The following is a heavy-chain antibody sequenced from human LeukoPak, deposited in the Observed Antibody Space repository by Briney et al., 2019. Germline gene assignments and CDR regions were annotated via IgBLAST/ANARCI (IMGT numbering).Heavy chain of an antibody. D-gene: IGHD2-2*01. Sequence: GGSLRLSCTASGFTFGDYAMSWVRQAPGKGLEWVGFIRSKAYGGTTEYAASVKGRFTISRDDSKSIAYLQMNSLKTEDTAVYYCTRVGVAPAVITGFDYWGQGTLVTVSS. V-gene: IGHV3-49*04. CDR3: TRVGVAPAVITGFDY. J-gene: IGHJ4*02. CDR1: GFTFGDYA. CDR2: IRSKAYGGTT.